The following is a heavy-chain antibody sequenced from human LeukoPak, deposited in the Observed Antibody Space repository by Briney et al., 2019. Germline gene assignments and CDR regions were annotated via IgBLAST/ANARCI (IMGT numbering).Heavy chain of an antibody. V-gene: IGHV4-59*12. D-gene: IGHD5-18*01. CDR1: DGSIRSYY. CDR2: IYHSGDT. J-gene: IGHJ2*01. CDR3: ARLVRDTATGYWYFDL. Sequence: PSETLSLTCRVYDGSIRSYYWSWIRQPPGKGLEWIAYIYHSGDTNYNPSLKSRVTISVDTSKNQFSLKVNSVTAADTAVYYCARLVRDTATGYWYFDLWGRGTLVTVSP.